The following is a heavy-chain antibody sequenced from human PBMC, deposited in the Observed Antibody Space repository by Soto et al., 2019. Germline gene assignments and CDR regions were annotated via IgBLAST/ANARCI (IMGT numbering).Heavy chain of an antibody. D-gene: IGHD1-1*01. CDR1: GAGDTFSNYG. V-gene: IGHV1-69*06. Sequence: QVHLVQSGAEVKSPGSAVKVSCKVSGAGDTFSNYGLNWMRQAPGQGLEWMGGTIPAFGTANYAQKFQGRVTISADTSTTTTYMEHSSLRSDDTAVYYCWRHDKTALPPLDSWGQGTLVSVSS. J-gene: IGHJ4*02. CDR2: TIPAFGTA. CDR3: WRHDKTALPPLDS.